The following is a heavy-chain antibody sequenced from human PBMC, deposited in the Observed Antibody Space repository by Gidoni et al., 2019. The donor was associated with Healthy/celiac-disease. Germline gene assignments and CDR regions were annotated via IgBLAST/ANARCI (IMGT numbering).Heavy chain of an antibody. Sequence: QVTLKESGPVLVKPTETLPPTCTVPGFLLSNARMVVSWLRQPPGKALEWLAHIFSTDEKPYSTSLQTRLTISKYTSQSPVVLTMPNMYPVDTATYYCARIAADEYSSGDAFDIWGQGTMVTVSS. CDR1: GFLLSNARMV. D-gene: IGHD6-19*01. J-gene: IGHJ3*02. V-gene: IGHV2-26*01. CDR3: ARIAADEYSSGDAFDI. CDR2: IFSTDEK.